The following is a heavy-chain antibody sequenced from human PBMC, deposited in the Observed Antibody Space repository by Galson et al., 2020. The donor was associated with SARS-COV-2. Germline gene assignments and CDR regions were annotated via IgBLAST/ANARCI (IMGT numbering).Heavy chain of an antibody. D-gene: IGHD1-1*01. CDR2: IYYSGST. Sequence: SETLSLTCTVSGGSISSSSYYWGWNRQPPGQGREWIGSIYYSGSTYYNPSLKRRVTISVDTSKNQFSLKLSSVTAADTAVYYCARESELEPIDYWGQVTLVTVAS. CDR1: GGSISSSSYY. V-gene: IGHV4-39*07. J-gene: IGHJ4*02. CDR3: ARESELEPIDY.